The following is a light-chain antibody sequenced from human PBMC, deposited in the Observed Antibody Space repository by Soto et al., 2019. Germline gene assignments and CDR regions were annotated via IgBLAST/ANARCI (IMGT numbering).Light chain of an antibody. CDR2: DVS. J-gene: IGLJ1*01. Sequence: QSVLTQPASVSGSPGQSITISCTGTSSDVGGYNYVSWYQHHPGKAPKLMIYDVSNRPSGVSNRFSGSKSGNTASLTISKLQPEDGADFYCSSYTTSNTRQIVFGTGTKFTVL. V-gene: IGLV2-14*03. CDR3: SSYTTSNTRQIV. CDR1: SSDVGGYNY.